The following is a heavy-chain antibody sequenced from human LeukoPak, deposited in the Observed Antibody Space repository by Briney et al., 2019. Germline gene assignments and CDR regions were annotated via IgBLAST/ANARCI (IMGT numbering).Heavy chain of an antibody. CDR3: ARDATPTVTTHNNWFDP. V-gene: IGHV4-4*07. J-gene: IGHJ5*02. D-gene: IGHD4-17*01. CDR1: GGSISSYY. Sequence: SETLSLTCTISGGSISSYYWSWIRQPAGKGLEWIGRIYPSGSTNYNPSLKSRVTMSVDTSKNQFSLKLSSVTAADTAVYYCARDATPTVTTHNNWFDPWGQGTLVTVSS. CDR2: IYPSGST.